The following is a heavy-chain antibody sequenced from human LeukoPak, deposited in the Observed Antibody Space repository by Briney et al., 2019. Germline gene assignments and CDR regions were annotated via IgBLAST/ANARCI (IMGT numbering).Heavy chain of an antibody. CDR2: IIPIFGTA. CDR3: ARVRYYYDSSGYYYFDY. Sequence: SVKVSCKASGGTFSSYAISWVRQAPGQELEWMGGIIPIFGTANYAQKFQGRVTITADESTSTAYMELSSLRSEDTAVYYCARVRYYYDSSGYYYFDYWGQGTLVTVSS. CDR1: GGTFSSYA. V-gene: IGHV1-69*13. J-gene: IGHJ4*02. D-gene: IGHD3-22*01.